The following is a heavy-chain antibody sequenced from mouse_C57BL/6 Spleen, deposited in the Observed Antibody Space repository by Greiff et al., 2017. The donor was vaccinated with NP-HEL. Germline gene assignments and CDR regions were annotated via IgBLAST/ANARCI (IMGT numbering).Heavy chain of an antibody. CDR3: ARRVTTVVADCARDQ. V-gene: IGHV1-64*01. D-gene: IGHD1-1*01. Sequence: QVQLQQSGAELVKPGASVKLSCKASGYTFTSYWMHWVKQRPGQGLEWIGMIHPNSGSTNYNEKFKSKATLTVDKSSSTAYMQLSSLTSEDSAVYYCARRVTTVVADCARDQGGQGTSVTVSS. J-gene: IGHJ4*01. CDR1: GYTFTSYW. CDR2: IHPNSGST.